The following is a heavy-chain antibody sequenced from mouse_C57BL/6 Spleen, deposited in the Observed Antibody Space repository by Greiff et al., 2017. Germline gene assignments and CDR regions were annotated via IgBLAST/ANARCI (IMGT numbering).Heavy chain of an antibody. Sequence: EVQLQESGEGLVKPGGSLKLSCAASGFTFSSYAMSWVRQTPEKRLEWVAYISSGGDYIYYADTVKGRFTISRDNARNTLYLQMSSLKSEDTAMYYCTRQMTGTSYYAMDYWGQGTSVTVSS. D-gene: IGHD4-1*01. CDR3: TRQMTGTSYYAMDY. V-gene: IGHV5-9-1*02. J-gene: IGHJ4*01. CDR1: GFTFSSYA. CDR2: ISSGGDYI.